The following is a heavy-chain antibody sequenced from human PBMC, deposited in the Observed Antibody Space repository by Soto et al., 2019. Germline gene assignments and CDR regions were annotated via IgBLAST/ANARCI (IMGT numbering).Heavy chain of an antibody. Sequence: QVQLQESGPGLVKPSQTLSLTCTVSGGSISSGDYYWSWIRQPPGKGLEGIGYIYYSGSTYYNPSLKSRVTISVDTSNNQFSLQLSSVTAADTAVYYCARGREDQLLGYYYYYSGMDVWGQGTTVTVSS. CDR1: GGSISSGDYY. CDR3: ARGREDQLLGYYYYYSGMDV. CDR2: IYYSGST. D-gene: IGHD2-2*01. V-gene: IGHV4-30-4*01. J-gene: IGHJ6*02.